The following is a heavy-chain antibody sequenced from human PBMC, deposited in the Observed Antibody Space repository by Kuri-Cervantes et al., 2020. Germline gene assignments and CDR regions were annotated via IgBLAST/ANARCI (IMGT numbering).Heavy chain of an antibody. Sequence: SATLSLTCTVSGGSISSSSYYWGWIRPPPGKGLEWNGSMYYSGSTYYNPSLRSRVTISADTSKNQFSLKLSAVTAADTAVYYWARHGHYWGQGILVTVSS. J-gene: IGHJ4*02. CDR1: GGSISSSSYY. V-gene: IGHV4-39*01. CDR2: MYYSGST. CDR3: ARHGHY.